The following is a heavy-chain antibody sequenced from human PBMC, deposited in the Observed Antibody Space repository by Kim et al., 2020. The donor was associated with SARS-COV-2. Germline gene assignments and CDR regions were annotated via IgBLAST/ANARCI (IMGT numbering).Heavy chain of an antibody. V-gene: IGHV3-23*01. D-gene: IGHD5-12*01. CDR2: ISGSGGST. CDR3: AKDSGGYDPQDDAFDI. J-gene: IGHJ3*02. Sequence: GGSLRLSCAASGFTFSSYAMSWVRQAPGKGLEWVSAISGSGGSTYYADSVKGRFTISRDNSKNTLYLQMNSLRAEDTAVYYCAKDSGGYDPQDDAFDIWGQGTMVTVSS. CDR1: GFTFSSYA.